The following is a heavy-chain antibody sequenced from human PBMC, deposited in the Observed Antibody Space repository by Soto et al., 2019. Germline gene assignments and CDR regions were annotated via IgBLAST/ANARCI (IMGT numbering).Heavy chain of an antibody. CDR2: IIPILGIA. J-gene: IGHJ5*02. CDR3: AKVQEGDSSGYYYNWFDP. V-gene: IGHV1-69*02. Sequence: ASVKVSCKASGGTFSSYTISWVRQAPGQGLEWMGRIIPILGIANYAQKFQGRVTITADKSKNTLYLQMNSLRAEDTAVYYCAKVQEGDSSGYYYNWFDPWGQGTLVTVSS. CDR1: GGTFSSYT. D-gene: IGHD3-22*01.